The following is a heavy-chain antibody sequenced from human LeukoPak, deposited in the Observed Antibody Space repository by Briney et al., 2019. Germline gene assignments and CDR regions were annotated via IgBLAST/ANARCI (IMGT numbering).Heavy chain of an antibody. D-gene: IGHD6-6*01. V-gene: IGHV3-53*01. CDR1: GFTVISNY. CDR3: TRAEFSSSFDD. CDR2: IYSSGST. Sequence: GGSLRLSCAASGFTVISNYMSWVRQTPGRSLEWVAFIYSSGSTYYAESAEGRFTISRDSSKNTLYLEMTSLRVEDTAVYYCTRAEFSSSFDDRGQGTLVIVSS. J-gene: IGHJ4*02.